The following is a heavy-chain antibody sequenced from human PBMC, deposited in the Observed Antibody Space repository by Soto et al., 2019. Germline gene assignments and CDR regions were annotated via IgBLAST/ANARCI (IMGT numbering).Heavy chain of an antibody. V-gene: IGHV3-7*01. CDR3: ARAGYDFWSGYFNWFDP. Sequence: GALRLSCAASGFTFSSYWMSWVRQAPGKGLEWVANIKQDGSEKYYVDSVKGRFTISRDNAKNSLYLQMNSPRAEDTAVYYCARAGYDFWSGYFNWFDPWGQGTLVTVSS. J-gene: IGHJ5*02. CDR1: GFTFSSYW. CDR2: IKQDGSEK. D-gene: IGHD3-3*01.